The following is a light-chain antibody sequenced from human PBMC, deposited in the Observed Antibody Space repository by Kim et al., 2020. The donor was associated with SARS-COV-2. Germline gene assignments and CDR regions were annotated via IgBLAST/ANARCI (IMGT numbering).Light chain of an antibody. CDR1: SSNIGNNY. CDR3: GTWDSSLSADWV. V-gene: IGLV1-51*01. CDR2: DNN. J-gene: IGLJ3*02. Sequence: KVTISCSGSSSNIGNNYVAWYQQLPGTAPKLLIYDNNKRPSGIPDRFSGSKSGTSATLGITGLQTGDEADYYCGTWDSSLSADWVFGGGTKLTVL.